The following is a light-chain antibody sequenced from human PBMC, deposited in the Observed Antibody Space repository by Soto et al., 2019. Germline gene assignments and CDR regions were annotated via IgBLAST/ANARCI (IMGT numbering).Light chain of an antibody. CDR3: QRYKSNSPT. Sequence: DIQMTQSPSTPSASIHDRVTITCRASQRFSVWLAWYQQKSGKAPNLLIYKAPRLESGVPSRFSGSGSETEFTLTISGLQPGYSATYYCQRYKSNSPTFGQGTKVEVK. CDR2: KAP. CDR1: QRFSVW. J-gene: IGKJ1*01. V-gene: IGKV1-5*03.